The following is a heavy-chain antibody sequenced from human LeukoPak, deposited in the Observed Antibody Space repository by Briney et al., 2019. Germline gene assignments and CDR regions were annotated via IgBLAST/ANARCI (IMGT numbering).Heavy chain of an antibody. Sequence: GGSLRLSCAVSGFTFSSHSMNWVRQAPGKGLEWLSYISRSASTINYADSVKGRFTISRDNAKNSLYLQMNSLRAEDTAVYYCARAFGVAAADPFDSWGQGTLVTLSS. J-gene: IGHJ4*02. CDR3: ARAFGVAAADPFDS. D-gene: IGHD6-13*01. CDR2: ISRSASTI. V-gene: IGHV3-48*04. CDR1: GFTFSSHS.